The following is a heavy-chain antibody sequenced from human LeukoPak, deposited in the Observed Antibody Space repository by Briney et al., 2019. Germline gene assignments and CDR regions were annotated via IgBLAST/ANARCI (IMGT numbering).Heavy chain of an antibody. V-gene: IGHV3-23*01. CDR2: IFGSGGST. Sequence: GGSLRLSCAASGFTFSSYAMYWVRQAPGKGLEWVSGIFGSGGSTHYADSVKGRFATSRDNSKNTVYLQMNSLRAEDTAVYYCAKTTTGYSSGRFPGWPVDYWGQGTLVTVSS. CDR1: GFTFSSYA. J-gene: IGHJ4*02. CDR3: AKTTTGYSSGRFPGWPVDY. D-gene: IGHD6-19*01.